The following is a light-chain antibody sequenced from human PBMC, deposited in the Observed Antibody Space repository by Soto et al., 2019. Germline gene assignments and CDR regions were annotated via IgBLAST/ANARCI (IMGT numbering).Light chain of an antibody. CDR2: DDT. J-gene: IGLJ2*01. CDR3: QSSDTSLSGSVV. Sequence: QSVLTQPPSVSGAPGQRVTISCAGSNYNIGAGYDVNWYQQLPGTAPRLLIYDDTNRPSGVPDRFSGSKSATSASLAITGLQADDDANYYCQSSDTSLSGSVVLGVGTKLTV. CDR1: NYNIGAGYD. V-gene: IGLV1-40*01.